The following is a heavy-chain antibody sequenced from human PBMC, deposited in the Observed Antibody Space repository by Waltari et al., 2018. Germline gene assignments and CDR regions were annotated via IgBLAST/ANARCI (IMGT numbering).Heavy chain of an antibody. J-gene: IGHJ4*02. CDR1: GFTLSNYG. Sequence: QLVESGGGLVQPGRSLRPSCAASGFTLSNYGMHWVRQAPGEGLQWVAVIWKEGNTYYPDSVKGRFSISRDKTQNTLFLQMDSLRPDDTAVYYCAKDIPGLGYFDSWGQGALVTVSS. CDR3: AKDIPGLGYFDS. CDR2: IWKEGNT. V-gene: IGHV3-30*18.